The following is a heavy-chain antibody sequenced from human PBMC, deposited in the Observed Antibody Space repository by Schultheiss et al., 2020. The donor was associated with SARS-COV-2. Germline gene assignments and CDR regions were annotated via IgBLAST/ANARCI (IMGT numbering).Heavy chain of an antibody. D-gene: IGHD2-2*01. CDR1: GGSISSGGYY. J-gene: IGHJ6*02. Sequence: SETLSLTCTVSGGSISSGGYYWSWIRQPPGKGLEWIGYTFYSGSTNYNPSLRSRVTMSVDTSKNQFSLKLSSETAADTAVYYCARVSEYQLLMDYYYGMDVWGQGTTVTVSS. CDR2: TFYSGST. CDR3: ARVSEYQLLMDYYYGMDV. V-gene: IGHV4-61*08.